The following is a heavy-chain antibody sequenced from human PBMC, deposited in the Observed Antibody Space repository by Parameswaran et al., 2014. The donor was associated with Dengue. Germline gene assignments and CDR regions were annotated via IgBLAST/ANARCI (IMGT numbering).Heavy chain of an antibody. Sequence: RWIRQPPGKGLGWVGFIRSKAYGGTTEYAASVKGRFTISRDDSKSIAYLQMNSLKTEDTAVYYCTRDVTILGYGMDVWGQGTTVTVSS. D-gene: IGHD3-9*01. V-gene: IGHV3-49*02. J-gene: IGHJ6*02. CDR3: TRDVTILGYGMDV. CDR2: IRSKAYGGTT.